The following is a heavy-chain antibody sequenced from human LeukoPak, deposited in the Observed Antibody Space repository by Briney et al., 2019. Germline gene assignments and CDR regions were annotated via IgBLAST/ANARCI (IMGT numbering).Heavy chain of an antibody. CDR2: LYHSGNT. CDR1: GGSINSRSYY. D-gene: IGHD6-19*01. J-gene: IGHJ4*02. Sequence: SETLAPTCTVSGGSINSRSYYWGWIRQPPGKGLEWIRSLYHSGNTYYNSSLKSRVTISVDTSKNQFSLKLSSVTAADTAVYYCASPGSFGSGWSLDYWGQGTLVTVSS. CDR3: ASPGSFGSGWSLDY. V-gene: IGHV4-39*01.